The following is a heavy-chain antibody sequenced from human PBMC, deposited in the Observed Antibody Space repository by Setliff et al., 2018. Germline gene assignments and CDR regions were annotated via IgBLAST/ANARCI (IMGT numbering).Heavy chain of an antibody. CDR1: GGSISSSNW. J-gene: IGHJ6*03. CDR3: ARGRHPPWSGYPYYYMDV. Sequence: SETLSLTCAVSGGSISSSNWWSWVRQPPGKGLEWIGEIYHSGSTNYNPSLKSRVTISVDKSENQFSLKLSSATAADTAVYYCARGRHPPWSGYPYYYMDVWGKGTTVTVSS. D-gene: IGHD3-3*01. V-gene: IGHV4-4*02. CDR2: IYHSGST.